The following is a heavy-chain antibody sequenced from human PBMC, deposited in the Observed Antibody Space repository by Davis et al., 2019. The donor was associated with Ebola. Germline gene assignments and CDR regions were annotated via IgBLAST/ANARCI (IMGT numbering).Heavy chain of an antibody. D-gene: IGHD6-13*01. CDR2: IKQDGSEK. Sequence: GESLKISCAASGFTFSSYWMSWVRQAPGKGLEWVANIKQDGSEKYYVDSVKGRFTISRDNAKNTLYLQMNSLRAEDTAVYYCARRYSSSSFDYWGQGTLVTVSS. V-gene: IGHV3-7*01. CDR3: ARRYSSSSFDY. CDR1: GFTFSSYW. J-gene: IGHJ4*02.